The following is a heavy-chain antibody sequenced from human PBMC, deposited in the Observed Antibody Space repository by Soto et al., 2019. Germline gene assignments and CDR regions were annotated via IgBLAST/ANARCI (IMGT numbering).Heavy chain of an antibody. V-gene: IGHV3-15*01. D-gene: IGHD5-12*01. CDR2: IQRKTDGGTT. Sequence: EVQLVESGGGLVKPGGSLRLSCAASGFTFSYAWMTWVRQAPGKGPEWVGRIQRKTDGGTTDYAAPVKGRFTISRDDSKTTLYLQMNSLKTEDTAVYYCATGGSGYDPYGMDVWGQGTTVTVSS. J-gene: IGHJ6*02. CDR1: GFTFSYAW. CDR3: ATGGSGYDPYGMDV.